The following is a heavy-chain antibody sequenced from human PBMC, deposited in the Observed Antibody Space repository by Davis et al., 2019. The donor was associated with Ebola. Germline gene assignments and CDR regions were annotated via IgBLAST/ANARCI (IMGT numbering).Heavy chain of an antibody. CDR3: ARRDYGDYGAF. CDR1: GYTFTSYG. Sequence: AASVKVSCKASGYTFTSYGISWVRQAPGQGLEWMGWISASSGNTNYAQKLQGRVTMTTDTSTSTAYMELRSLRSDDTAVYYCARRDYGDYGAFWGQGTLVTVSS. CDR2: ISASSGNT. V-gene: IGHV1-18*01. J-gene: IGHJ4*02. D-gene: IGHD4-17*01.